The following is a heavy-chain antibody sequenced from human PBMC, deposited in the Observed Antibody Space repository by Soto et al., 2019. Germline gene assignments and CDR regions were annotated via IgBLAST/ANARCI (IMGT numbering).Heavy chain of an antibody. D-gene: IGHD3-3*01. CDR3: ARGVAPGQTADPYAFDI. CDR1: GGPFTRYA. V-gene: IGHV1-69*01. CDR2: ITPIAETT. J-gene: IGHJ3*02. Sequence: QAQLVQSGAEVRKPGSSVRVSCRASGGPFTRYAVSWVRQAPGQGLEWIGGITPIAETTNYAQKFRGRLSITADESTDTVHMELRRLTSDDTAVYFCARGVAPGQTADPYAFDILGQGSRVTVSS.